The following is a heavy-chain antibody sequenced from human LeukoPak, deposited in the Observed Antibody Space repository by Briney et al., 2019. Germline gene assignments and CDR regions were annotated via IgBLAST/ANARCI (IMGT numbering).Heavy chain of an antibody. V-gene: IGHV4-4*07. J-gene: IGHJ3*02. CDR2: IYTSGST. CDR3: ARESSSSGWANDAFDI. D-gene: IGHD6-19*01. Sequence: SETLSLTCTVSGGSISSYYWSWIRQPAGKGLEWIGRIYTSGSTNYNPSLKSRVTMSVDTSKNQFSLKLSSVTAADTAVYYCARESSSSGWANDAFDIRGQGTMVTVSS. CDR1: GGSISSYY.